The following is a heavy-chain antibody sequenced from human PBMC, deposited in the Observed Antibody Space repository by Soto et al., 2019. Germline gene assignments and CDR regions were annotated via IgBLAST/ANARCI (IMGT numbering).Heavy chain of an antibody. CDR1: DGSISTYDW. CDR2: MFHSGGA. CDR3: ATGNVDSMLEY. V-gene: IGHV4-4*02. Sequence: QVQLHESGPGLVKPSETLSLTCVVSDGSISTYDWWTWVRQPPGKGLEWIGKMFHSGGADYSPSLKSRVTISADSSKNPFSLRLTAVTAADTAVYYCATGNVDSMLEYWGQGTHVAVSS. J-gene: IGHJ4*02. D-gene: IGHD3-3*01.